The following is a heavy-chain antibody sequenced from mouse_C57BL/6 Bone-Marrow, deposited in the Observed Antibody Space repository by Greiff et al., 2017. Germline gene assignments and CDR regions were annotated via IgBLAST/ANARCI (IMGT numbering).Heavy chain of an antibody. CDR3: ARKRCWYFDV. V-gene: IGHV3-6*01. J-gene: IGHJ1*03. D-gene: IGHD1-1*01. CDR1: GYSITSGYY. Sequence: ESGPGLVKPSQSLSLTCSVTGYSITSGYYWNWIRQFPGNKLEWMGYISYDGSNNYNPSLKNRISITRDTSKNQFFLKLNSVTTEDTATHYCARKRCWYFDVWGTGTTVTVSS. CDR2: ISYDGSN.